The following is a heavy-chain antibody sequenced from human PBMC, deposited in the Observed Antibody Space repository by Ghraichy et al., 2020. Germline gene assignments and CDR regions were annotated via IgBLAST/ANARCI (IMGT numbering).Heavy chain of an antibody. D-gene: IGHD3-10*01. CDR3: AGHPCASGSYFPFDF. J-gene: IGHJ4*02. Sequence: GESLNISCAASGVSLSSHAMHWVRQAPGKGLEWVALISSDGTDKDYADSVKGRFTISRDNSKNVLYLDMSSLKVEDTAVYYCAGHPCASGSYFPFDFWAQVNLVTVSS. CDR1: GVSLSSHA. CDR2: ISSDGTDK. V-gene: IGHV3-30*03.